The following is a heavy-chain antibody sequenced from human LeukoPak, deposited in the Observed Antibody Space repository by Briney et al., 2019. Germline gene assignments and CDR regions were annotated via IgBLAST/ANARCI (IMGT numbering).Heavy chain of an antibody. CDR1: GFTFSSYS. J-gene: IGHJ3*02. Sequence: GGSLRLSCAASGFTFSSYSMNWVRQAPGKGLEWVSAISGSGGSTYYADSVKGRFTISRDNSKNTLYLQMNSLRAEDAAVYYCAKSRLLRPHDAFDIWGQGTMVTVSS. V-gene: IGHV3-23*01. CDR2: ISGSGGST. CDR3: AKSRLLRPHDAFDI. D-gene: IGHD3-22*01.